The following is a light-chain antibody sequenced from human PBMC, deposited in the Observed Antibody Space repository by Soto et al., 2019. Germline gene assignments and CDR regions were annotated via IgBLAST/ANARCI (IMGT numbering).Light chain of an antibody. CDR3: QHYHGYPFT. Sequence: EIVLTQSPGTLSLSPGERATLSCRASQSVNNNYLAWYQRQPGQAPRLLIYGASSRATGIPDRFSGSGSGTDFTLTISRLEPEDFAIYYCQHYHGYPFTFGPGTKVDI. V-gene: IGKV3-20*01. CDR2: GAS. CDR1: QSVNNNY. J-gene: IGKJ3*01.